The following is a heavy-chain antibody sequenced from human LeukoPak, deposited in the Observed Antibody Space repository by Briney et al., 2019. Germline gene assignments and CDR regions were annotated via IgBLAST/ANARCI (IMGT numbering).Heavy chain of an antibody. J-gene: IGHJ4*02. V-gene: IGHV4-39*07. CDR3: ASQKDYDFWSGYPKSYYFDY. CDR2: IYHSGST. CDR1: GGSISSSRYY. Sequence: SETLSLTCSVSGGSISSSRYYWGWIRQPPGKGLEWIGSIYHSGSTYYNPSLKSRVTISVDTSKNQFSLKLSSVTAADTAVYYCASQKDYDFWSGYPKSYYFDYWGQGTLVTVSS. D-gene: IGHD3-3*01.